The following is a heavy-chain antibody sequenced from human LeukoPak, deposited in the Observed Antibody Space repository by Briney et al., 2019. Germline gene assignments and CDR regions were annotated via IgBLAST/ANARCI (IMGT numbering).Heavy chain of an antibody. V-gene: IGHV3-23*01. D-gene: IGHD5-24*01. Sequence: GGSLRLSCAASGFTFSSYAMSWVRQAPGKGLEWVSGISGSGDSTNYADSVKGRSTISRDNSKNTVYLQMNSLRAEDMALYYCAKRPSRDGYNCWGQGTLVTVSS. CDR2: ISGSGDST. CDR1: GFTFSSYA. J-gene: IGHJ4*02. CDR3: AKRPSRDGYNC.